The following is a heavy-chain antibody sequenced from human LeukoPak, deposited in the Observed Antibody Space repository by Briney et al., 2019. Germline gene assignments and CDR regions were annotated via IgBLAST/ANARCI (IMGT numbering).Heavy chain of an antibody. J-gene: IGHJ6*03. Sequence: GASVKVSCKVSGYTLTELSMHWVRQAPGKGLEWMGGFDPEDGETIYAQKFQGRVTMTEDTSTDTAYMELSSLRSEDTAVYYCATAPIVVPAAMSLDYYYYMDVWGKGTTVTVSS. D-gene: IGHD2-2*01. V-gene: IGHV1-24*01. CDR3: ATAPIVVPAAMSLDYYYYMDV. CDR2: FDPEDGET. CDR1: GYTLTELS.